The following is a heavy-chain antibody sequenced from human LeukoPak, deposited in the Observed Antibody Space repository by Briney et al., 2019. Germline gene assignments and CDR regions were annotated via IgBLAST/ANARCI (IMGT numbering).Heavy chain of an antibody. Sequence: GGSLRLSCAASGLSFSTYAMSWVRQAPGKGLEWVAGISASGGTTYYADSVKGRFTISRDNSKNTLYLQMNSLRAEDTAVYYCAKDTVVTAIFIDYWGQGTLVTVSS. CDR1: GLSFSTYA. J-gene: IGHJ4*02. CDR3: AKDTVVTAIFIDY. V-gene: IGHV3-23*01. CDR2: ISASGGTT. D-gene: IGHD2-21*02.